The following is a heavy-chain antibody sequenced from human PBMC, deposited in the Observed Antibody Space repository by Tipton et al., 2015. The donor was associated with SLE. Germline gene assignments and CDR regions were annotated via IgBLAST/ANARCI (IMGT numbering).Heavy chain of an antibody. D-gene: IGHD6-19*01. CDR1: GGSISSSSYY. CDR2: IHYSGST. V-gene: IGHV4-39*01. Sequence: TLSLTCTVSGGSISSSSYYWGWIRQPPGKGLEWIGSIHYSGSTSYNSSLESRVTISIDTSKSQFSLKLSSMTAADTAVYYCARHERWPHFDYWGQGTLVTVSS. J-gene: IGHJ4*02. CDR3: ARHERWPHFDY.